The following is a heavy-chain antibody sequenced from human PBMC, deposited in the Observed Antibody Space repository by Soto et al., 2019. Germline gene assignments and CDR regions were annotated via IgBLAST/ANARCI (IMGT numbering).Heavy chain of an antibody. V-gene: IGHV3-23*01. D-gene: IGHD5-18*01. Sequence: EVQLLESGGGLVQPGGSLRLSCAASGFTFSSYAMSWVRQAPGKGLEWVSAISGSGGSTYYAESVKGRFTISRDNSKNTLYRQMNSLRAEDTAVYYCANGSIQLWRSFDYWGQGTLVTVSS. CDR3: ANGSIQLWRSFDY. CDR1: GFTFSSYA. J-gene: IGHJ4*02. CDR2: ISGSGGST.